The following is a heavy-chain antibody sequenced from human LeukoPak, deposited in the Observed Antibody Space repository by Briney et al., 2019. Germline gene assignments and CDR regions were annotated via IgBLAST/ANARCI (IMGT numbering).Heavy chain of an antibody. J-gene: IGHJ4*02. CDR3: ARDGYSGNDGL. D-gene: IGHD5-12*01. CDR2: IYYSGNT. V-gene: IGHV4-59*01. Sequence: SETLSLTCTVSGGSISSYYWSWIRQPPGKGLEWIGYIYYSGNTNYNPSLKSRVTISVDTSKNQFSLKLSSVTAADTAVYYCARDGYSGNDGLWGQGTLVTVSS. CDR1: GGSISSYY.